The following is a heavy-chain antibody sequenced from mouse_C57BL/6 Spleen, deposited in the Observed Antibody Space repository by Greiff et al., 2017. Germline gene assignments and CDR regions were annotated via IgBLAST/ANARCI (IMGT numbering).Heavy chain of an antibody. CDR1: GFTFSDYG. Sequence: EVKLVESGGGLVKPGGSLKLSCAASGFTFSDYGMHWVRQAPEKGLEWVAYISSGSSTIYYADTVNGRFTISRDNAKNPLFLQMTSLRSEDTAMYYCARRGYSNYPYYFDYWGQGTTLTVSS. CDR2: ISSGSSTI. D-gene: IGHD2-5*01. V-gene: IGHV5-17*01. J-gene: IGHJ2*01. CDR3: ARRGYSNYPYYFDY.